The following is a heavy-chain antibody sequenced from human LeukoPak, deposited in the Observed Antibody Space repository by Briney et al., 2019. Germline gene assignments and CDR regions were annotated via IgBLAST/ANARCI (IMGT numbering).Heavy chain of an antibody. D-gene: IGHD6-19*01. V-gene: IGHV1-3*01. Sequence: GASVKVSCKASGYTFTSYTIHWVRQAPGQRLEWMGWISADNGDTKSSQRFQGRVTITRDTSANTAYMGLSSLRSEDTAVYYCARAHIAVAAGAFDIWGQGTMVTVSS. CDR1: GYTFTSYT. J-gene: IGHJ3*02. CDR2: ISADNGDT. CDR3: ARAHIAVAAGAFDI.